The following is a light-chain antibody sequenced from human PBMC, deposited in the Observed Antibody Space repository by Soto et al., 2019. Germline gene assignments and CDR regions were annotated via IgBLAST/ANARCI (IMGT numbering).Light chain of an antibody. CDR2: ANT. V-gene: IGLV1-40*01. Sequence: QLVLTQPPSVSGAPGQRVTISCTGSSSNIGAGYDVNWYQQLPGTAPKLLISANTNRPSGVPDRFSGSKSGTSASLAITGLQPEDEADYYCQSYDRSLSACVFGGGTKLTVL. CDR1: SSNIGAGYD. CDR3: QSYDRSLSACV. J-gene: IGLJ3*02.